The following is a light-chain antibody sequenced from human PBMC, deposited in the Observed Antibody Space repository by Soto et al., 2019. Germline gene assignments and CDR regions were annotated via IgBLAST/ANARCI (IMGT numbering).Light chain of an antibody. CDR2: DAS. J-gene: IGKJ1*01. CDR3: QQCNSSPLT. Sequence: DIQMTQSPSTLSASVGDRVTITCRASQSISSWLAWYQQKPGKAPKLLIYDASSLKSGVPSRFSGSGSGTDFTLTISRLQPEDFATYYCQQCNSSPLTFGQGTKVEIK. V-gene: IGKV1-5*01. CDR1: QSISSW.